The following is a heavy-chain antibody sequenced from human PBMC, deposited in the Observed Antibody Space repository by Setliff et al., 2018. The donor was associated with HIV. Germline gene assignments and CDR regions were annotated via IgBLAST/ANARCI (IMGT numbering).Heavy chain of an antibody. J-gene: IGHJ5*01. CDR1: GFAFNDYY. CDR3: ARGLERTNALFGVLSIWLDS. V-gene: IGHV3-7*03. D-gene: IGHD2-8*01. Sequence: PGGSLRLSCVSSGFAFNDYYMTWVRQAPGKGLEWVATINEDGSKKYYGASVKGRFTASRDNAKKSLYLQMNSLRAEDTAVYFCARGLERTNALFGVLSIWLDSWGQGTLVTVSS. CDR2: INEDGSKK.